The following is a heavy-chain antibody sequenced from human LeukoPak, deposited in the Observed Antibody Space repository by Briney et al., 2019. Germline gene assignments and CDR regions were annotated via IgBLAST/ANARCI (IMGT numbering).Heavy chain of an antibody. V-gene: IGHV3-48*02. J-gene: IGHJ4*02. CDR3: ATDSHYAFDF. D-gene: IGHD4-17*01. CDR1: GFTFSSYS. CDR2: VRPGDSAR. Sequence: GGSLRLSCAASGFTFSSYSMNWVRQASGKGLEWVSNVRPGDSARSYADSVRGRFTISRDGAKNSLYLQMNSLRDEDTAVYYCATDSHYAFDFWGLGTLVTVSS.